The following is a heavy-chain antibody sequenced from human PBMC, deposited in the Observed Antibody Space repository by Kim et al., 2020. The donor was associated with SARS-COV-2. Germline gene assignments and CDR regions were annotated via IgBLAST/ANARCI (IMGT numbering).Heavy chain of an antibody. V-gene: IGHV4-61*01. CDR2: IYYSGST. D-gene: IGHD4-17*01. J-gene: IGHJ5*02. Sequence: SETLSLTCTVSGGSVSSGSYYWSWIRQPPGKGLEWIGYIYYSGSTNYNPSLKSRVTISVDTSKNQFSLKLSSVTAADTAVYYCASGPREGYGGNSAAWFDPWGQGTLVTVSS. CDR3: ASGPREGYGGNSAAWFDP. CDR1: GGSVSSGSYY.